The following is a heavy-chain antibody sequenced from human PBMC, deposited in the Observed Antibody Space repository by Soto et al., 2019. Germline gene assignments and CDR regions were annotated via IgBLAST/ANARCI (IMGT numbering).Heavy chain of an antibody. CDR2: IIPIVRTA. CDR1: AGTFSSYA. CDR3: ARSNEYYGANSLDY. V-gene: IGHV1-69*13. Sequence: SAKVSCNAYAGTFSSYAISWVRQAPGQGLEWMGGIIPIVRTANYAQKFQGRVTITADESTSTAYMELSSKKSEDTTVYYCARSNEYYGANSLDYWGQGTLVTVSS. D-gene: IGHD4-17*01. J-gene: IGHJ4*02.